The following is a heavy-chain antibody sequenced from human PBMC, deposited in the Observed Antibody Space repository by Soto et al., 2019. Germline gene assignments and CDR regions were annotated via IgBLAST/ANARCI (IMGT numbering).Heavy chain of an antibody. CDR2: IYPGDSDT. J-gene: IGHJ4*02. Sequence: EVQLVQSGAEVKKPGESLKISCKVSGYKFTTYWIGWVRQMPGKGLEWMGVIYPGDSDTRYGPSFQGQVTISADKSISTAYLQWDSLRASDSAMDYFARRGYDTNGYIYDFGFWGQGTLVTVSS. CDR3: ARRGYDTNGYIYDFGF. CDR1: GYKFTTYW. V-gene: IGHV5-51*01. D-gene: IGHD3-22*01.